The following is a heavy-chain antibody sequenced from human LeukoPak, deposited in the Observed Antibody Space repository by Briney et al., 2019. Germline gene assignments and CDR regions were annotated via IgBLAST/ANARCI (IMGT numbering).Heavy chain of an antibody. V-gene: IGHV4-59*01. CDR1: GGSISSYY. CDR2: IYYSGST. CDR3: ARGDFWSGYLDY. Sequence: SETLSLTCTVSGGSISSYYWSWIRQPPGQGLELIGYIYYSGSTNYNPSLKSRVTISVDTSKNQFSLKLSSVTAADTAVYYCARGDFWSGYLDYWGQGTLVTVSS. D-gene: IGHD3-3*01. J-gene: IGHJ4*02.